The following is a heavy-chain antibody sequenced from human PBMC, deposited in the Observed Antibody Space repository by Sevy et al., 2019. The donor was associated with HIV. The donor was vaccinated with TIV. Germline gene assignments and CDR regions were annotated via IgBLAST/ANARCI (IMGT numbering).Heavy chain of an antibody. Sequence: GGSLRLSCAASGFTFSKYSMSWVRQPPGKGLEWVSTLSFGCGEINYANSVKGRFTISRDNSKSSVYLQMNNLRPEDTAVFYCAREGCTKPHDYWGQGTLVTVSS. CDR2: LSFGCGEI. CDR1: GFTFSKYS. V-gene: IGHV3-23*01. D-gene: IGHD2-8*01. J-gene: IGHJ4*02. CDR3: AREGCTKPHDY.